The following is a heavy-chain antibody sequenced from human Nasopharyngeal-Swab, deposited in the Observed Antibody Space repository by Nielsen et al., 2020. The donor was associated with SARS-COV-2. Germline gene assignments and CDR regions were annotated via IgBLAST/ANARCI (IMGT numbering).Heavy chain of an antibody. Sequence: ASVKVSCKASGYTFTSYDINWVRQAPGHGLEWLGRTKLNAKTVYAHKFQGRGTMTWNTSITKAYMRLSGLRSDDTAVYYCSRMMAGYDGYLQNWGQGTLVTVSS. CDR2: TKLNAKT. V-gene: IGHV1-8*01. CDR1: GYTFTSYD. J-gene: IGHJ1*01. CDR3: SRMMAGYDGYLQN. D-gene: IGHD2-2*03.